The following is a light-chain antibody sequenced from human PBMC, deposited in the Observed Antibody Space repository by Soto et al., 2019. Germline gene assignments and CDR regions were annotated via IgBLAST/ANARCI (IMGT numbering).Light chain of an antibody. CDR1: HGVSGW. J-gene: IGKJ3*01. CDR2: TVS. CDR3: QQGKTFPFT. Sequence: IQMNQSPSSVYASVGDTVTLSCQTSHGVSGWLAWYQQKPGKAPTLLIYTVSNLQSGVPSRCRGSGFGTDFSLTITTLQPEDFATYFCQQGKTFPFTFGPGTKVEVK. V-gene: IGKV1-12*01.